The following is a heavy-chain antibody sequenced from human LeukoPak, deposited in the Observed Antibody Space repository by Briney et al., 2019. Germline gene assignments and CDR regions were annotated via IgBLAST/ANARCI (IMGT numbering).Heavy chain of an antibody. J-gene: IGHJ4*02. Sequence: GGSLRLSCAASGFTFSTYAMSWVRQAPGKGLEWVSGLRGSGTDTYYADSVKGRFTISRDNSKNTLYLQMNSLRAEDTAIYYCAKTSRANSAYDSPFDYWGQGTLVTVSS. CDR3: AKTSRANSAYDSPFDY. D-gene: IGHD5-12*01. CDR1: GFTFSTYA. V-gene: IGHV3-23*01. CDR2: LRGSGTDT.